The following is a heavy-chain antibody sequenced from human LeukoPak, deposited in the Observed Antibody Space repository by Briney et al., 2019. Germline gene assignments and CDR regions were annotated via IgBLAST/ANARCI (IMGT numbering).Heavy chain of an antibody. CDR2: IYYSGST. Sequence: PSETLSLTCTVSGGSISSSSYYWGWIRQPPGKGLEWIGSIYYSGSTYYNPSLKSRVTISVDTSKNQFSLKLSSVTAADTAVYYCARDGSRDDDYWGQGTLVTVSS. V-gene: IGHV4-39*07. CDR3: ARDGSRDDDY. CDR1: GGSISSSSYY. J-gene: IGHJ4*02.